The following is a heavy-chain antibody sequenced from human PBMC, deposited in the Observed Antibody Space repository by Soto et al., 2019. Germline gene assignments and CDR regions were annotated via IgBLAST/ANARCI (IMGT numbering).Heavy chain of an antibody. D-gene: IGHD3-22*01. J-gene: IGHJ4*02. CDR1: GFTFSSYS. V-gene: IGHV3-21*01. CDR2: ISSSSSYI. CDR3: ARDPPSITMIVGELDY. Sequence: PGGSLRLSCAASGFTFSSYSMNWVRQAPGKGLEWVSSISSSSSYIYYADSVKGRFTISRDNAKNSLYLQMNSLRAEDTAVYYCARDPPSITMIVGELDYWGQGTLVTVSS.